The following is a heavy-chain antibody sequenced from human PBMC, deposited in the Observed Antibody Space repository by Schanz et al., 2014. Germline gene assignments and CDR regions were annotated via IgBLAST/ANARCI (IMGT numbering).Heavy chain of an antibody. D-gene: IGHD3-9*01. CDR2: ISYDGSHK. J-gene: IGHJ6*02. CDR3: ARDHPHRGVTGYYNDV. V-gene: IGHV3-30*04. Sequence: QVQLVESGGGVVQPGRSLRLSCAASGFTFSNFAIHWVRQAPGKGLEWVAVISYDGSHKDYADSVKGRFTISRDNSKNTLYLQMNSLRAEDTAVYYCARDHPHRGVTGYYNDVWVQGTSVTVSS. CDR1: GFTFSNFA.